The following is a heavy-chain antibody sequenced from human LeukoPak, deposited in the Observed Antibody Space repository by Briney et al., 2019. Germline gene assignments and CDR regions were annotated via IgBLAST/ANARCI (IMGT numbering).Heavy chain of an antibody. V-gene: IGHV4-34*01. CDR2: INHSGST. Sequence: SETLSLTCAVYGGSFSGYYWSWIRQPPGKGLEWIGEINHSGSTNYNPSLKSRVTLSVDTPKNQFSLKLSSVTAADTAVYYCASGGTVAARLFDYWGQGTLVTVSS. CDR3: ASGGTVAARLFDY. CDR1: GGSFSGYY. J-gene: IGHJ4*02. D-gene: IGHD6-6*01.